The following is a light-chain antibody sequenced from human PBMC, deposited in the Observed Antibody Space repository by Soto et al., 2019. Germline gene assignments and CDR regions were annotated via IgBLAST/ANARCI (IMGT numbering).Light chain of an antibody. CDR1: SSDVGGYDF. CDR3: CSYTSRTTYV. V-gene: IGLV2-8*01. Sequence: QSALTQPPSASGSPGQSVTISCTGTSSDVGGYDFVSWYQQHPGKAPKILIYEVSKRASGVPDRFSGSKSGNTASLTISGLQSEDEADYFCCSYTSRTTYVFGTGTKVTVL. CDR2: EVS. J-gene: IGLJ1*01.